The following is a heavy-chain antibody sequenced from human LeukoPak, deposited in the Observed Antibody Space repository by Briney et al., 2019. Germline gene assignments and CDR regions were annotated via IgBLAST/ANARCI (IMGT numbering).Heavy chain of an antibody. CDR3: ATVDPYYDSSGYSFDY. V-gene: IGHV1-24*01. J-gene: IGHJ4*02. D-gene: IGHD3-22*01. CDR1: GYTLTELS. Sequence: ASVKVSCKVSGYTLTELSMHWVRQAPGKGLEWMGGLDPEDGETIYAQKFQGRVTMTEDTSTDTAYMELSSLRSEDTAVYYCATVDPYYDSSGYSFDYWGQGTLVTVSS. CDR2: LDPEDGET.